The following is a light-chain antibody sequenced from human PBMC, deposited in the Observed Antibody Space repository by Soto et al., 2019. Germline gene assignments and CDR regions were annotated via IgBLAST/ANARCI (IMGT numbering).Light chain of an antibody. CDR1: QSVSSSY. J-gene: IGKJ3*01. V-gene: IGKV3-20*01. Sequence: EIVLTQSPGTLSLSPGERATLSCRASQSVSSSYLAWYQQKPGQAPRLLIYGASSRATGIPDRFSGSGSGTDFTLTISRLEPEDFAVYYWQQYGSSPFTFGPGPKVDIK. CDR3: QQYGSSPFT. CDR2: GAS.